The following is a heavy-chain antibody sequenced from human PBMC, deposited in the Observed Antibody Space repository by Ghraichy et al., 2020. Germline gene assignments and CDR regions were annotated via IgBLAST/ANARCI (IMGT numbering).Heavy chain of an antibody. J-gene: IGHJ4*02. CDR3: ARDLIFYDSGGYYPAYFDY. CDR2: IYHSGST. V-gene: IGHV4-30-4*01. CDR1: GGSISSDDYY. Sequence: SETLSLNCTVSGGSISSDDYYWSWIRQPPGKGLEWIGHIYHSGSTYYNPSLKSRVTISVEKPKNQFSLKLSSVTAADTAVYYCARDLIFYDSGGYYPAYFDYWGQGILVTVSS. D-gene: IGHD3-22*01.